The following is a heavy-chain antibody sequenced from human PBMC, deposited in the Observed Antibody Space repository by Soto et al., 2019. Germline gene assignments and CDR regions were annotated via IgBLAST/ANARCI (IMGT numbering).Heavy chain of an antibody. D-gene: IGHD3-3*01. CDR1: GFSFGSYR. V-gene: IGHV3-7*03. J-gene: IGHJ4*02. CDR3: ARDVGPVTIFGEALSGYFDF. CDR2: IKDDGSER. Sequence: LRLSCAVSGFSFGSYRMSWVRQAPGKGLEWLASIKDDGSERYYLDSVKGRFTISRDNAKDSLSLQMNSLRGEDTAFYYCARDVGPVTIFGEALSGYFDFWGQGTLVTVSS.